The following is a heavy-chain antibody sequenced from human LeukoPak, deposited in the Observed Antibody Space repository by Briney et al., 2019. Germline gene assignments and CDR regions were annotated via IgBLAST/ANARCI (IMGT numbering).Heavy chain of an antibody. V-gene: IGHV4-34*01. J-gene: IGHJ4*02. Sequence: SETLSLTCAIYGDTFSDYYWNWIRQPPGKGLEWIGEIHHSGSTNYNPSLKSRVTISVDTSKTQFSLRLSSVTAADTAVYYCARGVVVVTASYYFDYWGQGTLVTVSS. CDR1: GDTFSDYY. CDR2: IHHSGST. CDR3: ARGVVVVTASYYFDY. D-gene: IGHD2-21*02.